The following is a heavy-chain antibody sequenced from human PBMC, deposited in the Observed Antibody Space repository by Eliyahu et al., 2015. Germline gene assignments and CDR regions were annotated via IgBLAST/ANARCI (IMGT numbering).Heavy chain of an antibody. J-gene: IGHJ4*02. CDR3: ARDMEGYDQYYFDY. CDR2: IYTSGII. Sequence: QVQLQESGPGLVKPSETLSLTCTVSGGSISIYYWSWIRQPAGKGLEWIGRIYTSGIINYNPSLKSRVTMSVDTSKNQFSLKLTSVTAADTAVYYCARDMEGYDQYYFDYWGQGTLVTVSS. V-gene: IGHV4-4*07. D-gene: IGHD3-22*01. CDR1: GGSISIYY.